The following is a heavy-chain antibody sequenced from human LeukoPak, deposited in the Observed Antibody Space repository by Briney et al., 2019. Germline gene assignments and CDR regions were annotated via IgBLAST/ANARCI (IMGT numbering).Heavy chain of an antibody. V-gene: IGHV1-2*02. CDR1: GYAFTGYY. D-gene: IGHD5-18*01. CDR3: AGGGYSYGYI. CDR2: INPNSGGT. J-gene: IGHJ4*02. Sequence: GASVKVSCKASGYAFTGYYMHWVRQAPGQGLEWMGWINPNSGGTNYAQKFQGRVTMTRDTSISTAYMELSGLRSDDTALYYCAGGGYSYGYIWGQGTVVTLSS.